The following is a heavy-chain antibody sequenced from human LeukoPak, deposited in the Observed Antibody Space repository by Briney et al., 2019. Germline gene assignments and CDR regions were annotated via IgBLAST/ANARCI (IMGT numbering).Heavy chain of an antibody. J-gene: IGHJ6*03. V-gene: IGHV4-39*01. CDR3: ARHPMVRGVPYYYYMDV. CDR1: GGSISSSSYY. CDR2: IYYSGST. Sequence: SETLSLTCTVSGGSISSSSYYWGWIRQPPGKGLEWIGNIYYSGSTYYNPSLKSRVTISVDTSKNQFSLKLSSVTAADTAVYYCARHPMVRGVPYYYYMDVWGKGTTVTVSS. D-gene: IGHD3-10*01.